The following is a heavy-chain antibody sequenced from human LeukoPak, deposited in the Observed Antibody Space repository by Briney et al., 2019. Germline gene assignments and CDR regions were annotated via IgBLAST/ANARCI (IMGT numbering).Heavy chain of an antibody. CDR3: AKDPIGFDP. V-gene: IGHV3-33*06. Sequence: GRSLRLSCAASGFTFSGYGMHWVRQAPGKGLEWVSVIWYDGSNKYYADSVKGRFTISRDNSKNTLYPQMNSLRAEDTAVYYCAKDPIGFDPWGQGTLVTVSS. CDR1: GFTFSGYG. D-gene: IGHD1-26*01. CDR2: IWYDGSNK. J-gene: IGHJ5*02.